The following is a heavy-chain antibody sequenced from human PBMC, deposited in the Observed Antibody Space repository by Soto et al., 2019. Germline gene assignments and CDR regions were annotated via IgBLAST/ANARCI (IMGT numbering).Heavy chain of an antibody. CDR3: ARVGGYCSSTSCYAPNYYYYGMDV. CDR2: IIPIFGTA. Sequence: QVQLVQSGAEVKKPGSSVKVSCKASGGTFSSYAISWVRQAPGQGLEWMGGIIPIFGTANYAQKFQGRVTIIADESTSTAYMELSSLRSEDTAVYYCARVGGYCSSTSCYAPNYYYYGMDVWGQGTTVTVSS. CDR1: GGTFSSYA. D-gene: IGHD2-2*01. V-gene: IGHV1-69*01. J-gene: IGHJ6*02.